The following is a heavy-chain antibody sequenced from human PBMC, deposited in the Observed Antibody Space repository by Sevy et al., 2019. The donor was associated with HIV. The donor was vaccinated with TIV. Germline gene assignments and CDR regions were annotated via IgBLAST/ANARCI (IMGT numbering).Heavy chain of an antibody. D-gene: IGHD1-26*01. Sequence: SETLSLTWTVSGGSVSSGSYFWSWIRQPPGKGLEWIGYIHYSGSTNYYPSLKSRVTISVDTSKNQFSLNLSSVTAADTAVYYCARDSGTYPYYFDYWGQGTLVTVSS. CDR3: ARDSGTYPYYFDY. CDR2: IHYSGST. J-gene: IGHJ4*02. CDR1: GGSVSSGSYF. V-gene: IGHV4-61*01.